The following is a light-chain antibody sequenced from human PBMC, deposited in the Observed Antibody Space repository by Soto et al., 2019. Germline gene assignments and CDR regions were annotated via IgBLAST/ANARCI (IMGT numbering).Light chain of an antibody. CDR3: SSYARPHNYV. Sequence: QSVLTQPPSASGSPGQSVTISCTGTSRDLGAYHYVSWYQQHPGKAPTLIIYEVSQRPSGVPDRFSGSKSGNTASLTVSGLQADDEADYYCSSYARPHNYVFGTGPRSPS. CDR2: EVS. V-gene: IGLV2-8*01. CDR1: SRDLGAYHY. J-gene: IGLJ1*01.